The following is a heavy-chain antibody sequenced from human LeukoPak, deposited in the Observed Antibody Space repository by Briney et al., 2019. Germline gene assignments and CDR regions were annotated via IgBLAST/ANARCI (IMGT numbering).Heavy chain of an antibody. J-gene: IGHJ6*03. D-gene: IGHD5-24*01. CDR2: IRYDGSNK. CDR3: AKGGDGYNSLYYYYYYMDV. Sequence: PGGSLRLSCAASGFTFSSYGMHWVRQAPGKGLEWVAFIRYDGSNKYYADSVKGRFTISRDNSKNTLYLQMNSLRAEDTAVYYCAKGGDGYNSLYYYYYYMDVWGKGTTVTVSS. CDR1: GFTFSSYG. V-gene: IGHV3-30*02.